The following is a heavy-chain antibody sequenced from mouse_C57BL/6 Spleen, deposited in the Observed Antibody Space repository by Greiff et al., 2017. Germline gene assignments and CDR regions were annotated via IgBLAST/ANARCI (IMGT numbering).Heavy chain of an antibody. CDR1: GFTFSSYT. V-gene: IGHV5-9*01. Sequence: EVKLMESGGGLVKPGGSLKISCAASGFTFSSYTMSWVRQTPEKRLEWVATISGGGGNTYYPDSVKGRFTIARDNAKNTLYLQMSSLRSEDTALYYCARIYYDYWYFGVWGTGTTVTVSS. CDR2: ISGGGGNT. CDR3: ARIYYDYWYFGV. J-gene: IGHJ1*03. D-gene: IGHD2-4*01.